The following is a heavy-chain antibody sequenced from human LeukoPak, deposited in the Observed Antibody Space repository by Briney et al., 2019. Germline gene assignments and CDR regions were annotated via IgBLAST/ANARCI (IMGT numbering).Heavy chain of an antibody. CDR2: ISRSSSYM. V-gene: IGHV3-21*01. J-gene: IGHJ4*02. D-gene: IGHD6-13*01. Sequence: GGTLRLSCAASGFTFSSYTMNWVRQAPGKGLEWVSSISRSSSYMYYADSVKGRFTISRDNAKNSLYLEMNSLRAEDTAVYYCASAGLVYSSGWYLETPFDYWGQGTLVTVSS. CDR3: ASAGLVYSSGWYLETPFDY. CDR1: GFTFSSYT.